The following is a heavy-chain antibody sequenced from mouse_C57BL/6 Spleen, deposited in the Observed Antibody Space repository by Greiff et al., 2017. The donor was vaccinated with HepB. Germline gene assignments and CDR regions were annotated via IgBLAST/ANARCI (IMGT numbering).Heavy chain of an antibody. CDR2: ISSGSSTI. V-gene: IGHV5-17*01. Sequence: DVQLVESGGGLVKPGGSLKLSCAASGFTFSDYGMHWVRQAPEKGLEWVAYISSGSSTIYYADTVKGRFTISRDNAKNTLFLQMTSLRSEDTAMYYCARRRLGRGAMDYWGQGTSVTVSS. CDR1: GFTFSDYG. D-gene: IGHD4-1*01. J-gene: IGHJ4*01. CDR3: ARRRLGRGAMDY.